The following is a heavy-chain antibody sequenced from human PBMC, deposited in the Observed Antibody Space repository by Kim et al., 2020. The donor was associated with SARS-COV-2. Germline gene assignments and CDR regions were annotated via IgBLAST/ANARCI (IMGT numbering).Heavy chain of an antibody. CDR3: ARQEAVAGTMNYYYYGMDV. J-gene: IGHJ6*02. V-gene: IGHV5-10-1*01. D-gene: IGHD6-19*01. CDR1: GYSFTSYW. Sequence: GESLKISCKGSGYSFTSYWISWVRQMPGKGLEWMGRIDPSDSYTNYSPSFQGHVTISADKSISTAYLQWSSLKASDTAMYYCARQEAVAGTMNYYYYGMDVWGQGTTVTVSS. CDR2: IDPSDSYT.